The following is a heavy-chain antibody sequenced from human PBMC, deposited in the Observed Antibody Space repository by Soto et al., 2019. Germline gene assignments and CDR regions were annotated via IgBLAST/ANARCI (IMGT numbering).Heavy chain of an antibody. J-gene: IGHJ6*02. CDR3: AREGRYYDFWSGYSSHYGMDV. D-gene: IGHD3-3*01. Sequence: SETLSLTCAVSGGSISRSNWWSWVRQPPGKGLEWIGEIYHSGSTNYNPSLKSRVTISVDKTKNQFSLKLTSVTAADTAVYYCAREGRYYDFWSGYSSHYGMDVWGQGTTVTFSS. CDR1: GGSISRSNW. CDR2: IYHSGST. V-gene: IGHV4-4*02.